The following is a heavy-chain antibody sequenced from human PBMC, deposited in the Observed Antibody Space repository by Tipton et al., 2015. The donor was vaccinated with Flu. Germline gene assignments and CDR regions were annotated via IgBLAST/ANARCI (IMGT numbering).Heavy chain of an antibody. Sequence: SLRLSCAASGFTVSSNYMSWVRQAPGKGLEWVSVIYSDGSTYYIDSVKGRFTISRDNSKNRLSLEMNSLRAEDTAVYYCARGQGANPWGQGTLVTVSS. CDR3: ARGQGANP. J-gene: IGHJ5*02. V-gene: IGHV3-53*01. CDR1: GFTVSSNY. CDR2: IYSDGST.